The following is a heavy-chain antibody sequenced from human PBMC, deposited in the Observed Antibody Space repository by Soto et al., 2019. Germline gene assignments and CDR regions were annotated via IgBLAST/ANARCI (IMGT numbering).Heavy chain of an antibody. D-gene: IGHD6-19*01. CDR3: AKVSRSVAGTFDY. V-gene: IGHV3-30*18. J-gene: IGHJ4*02. CDR1: GFTFSSYG. CDR2: ISYDGSNK. Sequence: GGSLRLSCAASGFTFSSYGMHWVRQAPGKGLEWVAVISYDGSNKYYVDSVKGRFTISRDNSKNTLYLQMNSLRAEDTAVYYCAKVSRSVAGTFDYWGQGTLVTVSS.